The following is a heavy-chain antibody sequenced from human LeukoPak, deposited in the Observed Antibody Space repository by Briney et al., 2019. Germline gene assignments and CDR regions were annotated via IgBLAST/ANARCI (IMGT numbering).Heavy chain of an antibody. CDR2: ISSSSTI. J-gene: IGHJ4*02. Sequence: GRSLRLSCAASGFTFSSYSMTWVRQAPGKGLEWVSYISSSSTIYYADSVKGRFTISRDNAKNSLYLQMNSLRDEDTAVYYCARGEPAAAGKSFDYWGQGTLVTVSS. D-gene: IGHD6-13*01. V-gene: IGHV3-48*02. CDR3: ARGEPAAAGKSFDY. CDR1: GFTFSSYS.